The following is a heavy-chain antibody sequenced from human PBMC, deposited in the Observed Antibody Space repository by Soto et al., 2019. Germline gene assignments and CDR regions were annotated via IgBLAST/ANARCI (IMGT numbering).Heavy chain of an antibody. J-gene: IGHJ4*02. V-gene: IGHV1-3*01. CDR2: INAGNGNT. CDR3: ARGLGGHHPPFAY. D-gene: IGHD3-16*01. CDR1: GYTFTSYA. Sequence: ASVKVSCKASGYTFTSYAIHWVRQAPGQRLEWMGWINAGNGNTKYSQKFQGRVTITRDTSASTAYMELSSLRSEDTAVYCCARGLGGHHPPFAYWGQGTLVTVSS.